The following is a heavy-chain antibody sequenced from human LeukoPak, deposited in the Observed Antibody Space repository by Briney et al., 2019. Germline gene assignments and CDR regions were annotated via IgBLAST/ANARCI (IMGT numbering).Heavy chain of an antibody. D-gene: IGHD3-3*02. CDR2: AYHSGYT. Sequence: SETLSLTCSVSGYSISSGDYWGWIRQPPGKGLEWIGSAYHSGYTYYNPSLKSRVTISVDTSKNQFSLKLSSVTAADTAVYYCARGWSILRGGDWFDPWGQGTLVTVSS. CDR3: ARGWSILRGGDWFDP. V-gene: IGHV4-38-2*02. CDR1: GYSISSGDY. J-gene: IGHJ5*02.